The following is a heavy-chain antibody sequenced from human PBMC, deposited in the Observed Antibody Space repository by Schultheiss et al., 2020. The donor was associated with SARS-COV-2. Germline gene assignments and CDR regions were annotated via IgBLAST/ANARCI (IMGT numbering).Heavy chain of an antibody. Sequence: SETLSLTCTVSGGSISSGGYYWSWIRQPPGKGLEWIGYIYYSGSTNYNPSLKSRVTISVDTSKNQFSLKLSSVTAADTAVYYCARHPPSSTYGGNSGVFDYWGQGTLVTVSS. D-gene: IGHD4-23*01. V-gene: IGHV4-61*08. CDR3: ARHPPSSTYGGNSGVFDY. CDR1: GGSISSGGYY. CDR2: IYYSGST. J-gene: IGHJ4*02.